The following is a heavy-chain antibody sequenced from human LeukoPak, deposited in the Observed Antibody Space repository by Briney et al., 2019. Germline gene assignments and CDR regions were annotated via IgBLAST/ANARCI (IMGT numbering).Heavy chain of an antibody. J-gene: IGHJ4*02. V-gene: IGHV4-39*01. CDR2: IYYDGKT. Sequence: SETLSLTCTVSGDSMSNSNSYWAWNRQPPGKGLEWIGSIYYDGKTYYSPSLRSRVTVSADTSKSQSSLKLSSVTAADTAVYYCARSSGTGTFSYWGQGTLVTVSS. CDR1: GDSMSNSNSY. D-gene: IGHD6-25*01. CDR3: ARSSGTGTFSY.